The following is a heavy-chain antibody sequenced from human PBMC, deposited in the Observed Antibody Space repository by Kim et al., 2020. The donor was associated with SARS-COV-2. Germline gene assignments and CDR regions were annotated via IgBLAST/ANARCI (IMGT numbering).Heavy chain of an antibody. J-gene: IGHJ4*02. D-gene: IGHD5-12*01. CDR3: ATYVYSGYTMAY. Sequence: YYADSVKGRFTISRDNSKNTLYLQMNSLRAEDTAVYYCATYVYSGYTMAYWGQGTLVTVSS. V-gene: IGHV3-30*02.